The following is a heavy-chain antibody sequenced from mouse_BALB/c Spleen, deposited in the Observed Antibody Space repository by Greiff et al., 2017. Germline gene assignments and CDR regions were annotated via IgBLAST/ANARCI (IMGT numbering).Heavy chain of an antibody. J-gene: IGHJ3*01. Sequence: QVQLQQSGAELVNPGASVKLSCKASGYTFTSYYMYWVKQRPGQGLEWIGEINPSNGGTNFNEKFKSKATLTVDKSSSTAYMQLSSLTSEDSAVYYCTRRGYGNSAWFAYWGQGTLVTVSA. CDR1: GYTFTSYY. D-gene: IGHD2-1*01. V-gene: IGHV1S81*02. CDR2: INPSNGGT. CDR3: TRRGYGNSAWFAY.